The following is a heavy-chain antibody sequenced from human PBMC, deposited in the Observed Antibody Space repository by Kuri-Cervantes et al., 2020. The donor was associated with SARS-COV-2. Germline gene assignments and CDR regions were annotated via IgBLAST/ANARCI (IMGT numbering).Heavy chain of an antibody. Sequence: GESLKISCAASGFTFSSYWMHWVRQAPGKGQVWVSRINSDGSSTSYADSVKGRFTISRDNAKNTLYLQMNSLRAEDTAVYYCARGPLYSSSWYDWFDPWGQGTLVTVSS. J-gene: IGHJ5*02. CDR1: GFTFSSYW. V-gene: IGHV3-74*01. CDR3: ARGPLYSSSWYDWFDP. CDR2: INSDGSST. D-gene: IGHD6-13*01.